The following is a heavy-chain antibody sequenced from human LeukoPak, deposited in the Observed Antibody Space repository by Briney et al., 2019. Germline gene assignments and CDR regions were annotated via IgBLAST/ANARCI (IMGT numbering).Heavy chain of an antibody. D-gene: IGHD2-21*01. CDR3: ARIRCGHSGSVCYNH. CDR1: GVSINDYY. CDR2: ISHTEGT. V-gene: IGHV4-34*01. J-gene: IGHJ4*02. Sequence: SETLSLTCGAFGVSINDYYWSWIRQSPGKGLEWIGEISHTEGTSYNPSLESRVTMSVGTSENQLSLKLIFVTAADTAVYYCARIRCGHSGSVCYNHWGLGTLVTVSS.